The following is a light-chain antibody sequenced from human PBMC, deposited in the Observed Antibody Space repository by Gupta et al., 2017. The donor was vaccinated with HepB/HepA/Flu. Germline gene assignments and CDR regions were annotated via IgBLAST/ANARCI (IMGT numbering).Light chain of an antibody. CDR1: SSDVGAYNY. J-gene: IGLJ3*02. CDR2: DVS. Sequence: QSALTQPASVSESPGQSITLSCTGTSSDVGAYNYVSWYQQHPGKAPKLLIYDVSNRPSGVFNRFSGSKSGNTASLTISGLQAEDEADYYCTSYTKNSTWVFGGGTKLTVL. CDR3: TSYTKNSTWV. V-gene: IGLV2-14*03.